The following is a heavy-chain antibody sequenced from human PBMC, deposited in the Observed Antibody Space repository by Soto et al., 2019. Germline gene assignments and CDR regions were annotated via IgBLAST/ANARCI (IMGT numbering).Heavy chain of an antibody. V-gene: IGHV3-23*01. J-gene: IGHJ3*01. D-gene: IGHD3-3*01. Sequence: GGSLRLSCAASGFTFSSYAMSWVRQAPGKGLEWVSAISGSGGSTYYADSVKGRFTISRDNSKNTLYLQMNSLRAEDTAVYYCAKCSTIFGLVSAIGAFDFWGQGTMVTVSS. CDR3: AKCSTIFGLVSAIGAFDF. CDR1: GFTFSSYA. CDR2: ISGSGGST.